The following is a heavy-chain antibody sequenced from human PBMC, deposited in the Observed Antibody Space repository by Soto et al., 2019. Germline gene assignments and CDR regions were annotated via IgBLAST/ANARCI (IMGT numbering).Heavy chain of an antibody. CDR2: MYYSGST. CDR3: ARVVWARYYYGSGRLDY. V-gene: IGHV4-39*07. J-gene: IGHJ4*02. D-gene: IGHD3-10*01. Sequence: PSETLSLTCTVSGDSISSGSYYWGWIRQPPGKGLELIGSMYYSGSTNYNPSLKSRVTISVDTPKNQFSLKLSSVTAADTAVYYCARVVWARYYYGSGRLDYWGQGTLVTVSS. CDR1: GDSISSGSYY.